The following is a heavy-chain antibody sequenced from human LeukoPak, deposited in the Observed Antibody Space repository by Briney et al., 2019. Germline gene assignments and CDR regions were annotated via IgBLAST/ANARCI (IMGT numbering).Heavy chain of an antibody. Sequence: WASVKVSCKASGYTFSNYYIHWVRQAPGQGLEWMGWIDPSSGGPNYAQKFHGRVTMTRDTSINTAYMALSRLRSDDTAVYYCARGDCSGGNCYFDFWGQGTLVTVSS. CDR3: ARGDCSGGNCYFDF. J-gene: IGHJ4*02. CDR2: IDPSSGGP. CDR1: GYTFSNYY. D-gene: IGHD2-15*01. V-gene: IGHV1-2*02.